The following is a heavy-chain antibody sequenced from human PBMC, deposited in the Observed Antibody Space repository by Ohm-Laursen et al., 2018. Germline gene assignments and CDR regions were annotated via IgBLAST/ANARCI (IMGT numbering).Heavy chain of an antibody. CDR2: LSGSGVNT. Sequence: SLRLSCTASGFTFSDYYMSWIRQAPGKGLEWVSALSGSGVNTYYAGSVRGRFTISRDSSKSTVFLQMNSLRAEDTAVYYCAKTRNGETTAWPTWGQGTLVIVSS. V-gene: IGHV3-23*01. CDR3: AKTRNGETTAWPT. CDR1: GFTFSDYY. J-gene: IGHJ5*02. D-gene: IGHD3-10*01.